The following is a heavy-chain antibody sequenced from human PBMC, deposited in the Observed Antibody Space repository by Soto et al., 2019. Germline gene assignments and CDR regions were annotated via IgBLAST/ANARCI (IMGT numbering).Heavy chain of an antibody. CDR2: IYYSGST. J-gene: IGHJ6*02. V-gene: IGHV4-61*01. D-gene: IGHD2-2*01. CDR1: GGSVSSGSYY. Sequence: SEILSLTCTVSGGSVSSGSYYWSWIRQPPGKGLEWIGYIYYSGSTNYNPSLKSRVTISVDTSKNQFSLKLSSVTAADTAVYYCARFRRSAVGYCSSTSCYYYYYGMDVWGQGTTVTVSS. CDR3: ARFRRSAVGYCSSTSCYYYYYGMDV.